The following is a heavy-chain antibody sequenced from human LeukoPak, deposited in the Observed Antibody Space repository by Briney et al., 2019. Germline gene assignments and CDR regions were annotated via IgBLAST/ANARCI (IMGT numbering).Heavy chain of an antibody. Sequence: GGSLRLSCAASGFTFRNFWMSWVRQAPGKGLEWVASINQDQSRKFYVDSVRGRFTISRDNAKNSLYLQMNSLRAEDTALYYCAKGYYYDSSGPFDYWGQGTLVTVSS. D-gene: IGHD3-22*01. V-gene: IGHV3-7*03. CDR3: AKGYYYDSSGPFDY. J-gene: IGHJ4*02. CDR1: GFTFRNFW. CDR2: INQDQSRK.